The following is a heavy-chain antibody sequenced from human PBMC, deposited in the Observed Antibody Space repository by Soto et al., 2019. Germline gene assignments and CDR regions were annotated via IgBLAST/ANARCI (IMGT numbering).Heavy chain of an antibody. J-gene: IGHJ3*02. Sequence: QVQLVQSGAEVKKPGSSVKVSCKASGGSFSTYGISWVRQAPGQGLEWMGGFLPVFTTAKYAQKFHGRVSITADESTYTAYMELSSLRSEDTAVYFCARDGVDVSRTTVRHGALDIWGQGTVVTVSS. D-gene: IGHD4-17*01. CDR2: FLPVFTTA. CDR1: GGSFSTYG. CDR3: ARDGVDVSRTTVRHGALDI. V-gene: IGHV1-69*01.